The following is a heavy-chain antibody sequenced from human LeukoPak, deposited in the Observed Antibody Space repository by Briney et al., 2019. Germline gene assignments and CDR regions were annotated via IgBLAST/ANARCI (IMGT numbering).Heavy chain of an antibody. CDR1: GFTFSSYS. CDR3: ARAYDILTGYLPFDY. V-gene: IGHV3-21*01. Sequence: PGGSLRLSWAASGFTFSSYSMNWVRQAPGKGLEWVSSISSSSSYIYYADSVKGRFTISRDNAKNSLYLQMNSLRAEDTAVYYCARAYDILTGYLPFDYWGQGTLVTVSS. D-gene: IGHD3-9*01. J-gene: IGHJ4*02. CDR2: ISSSSSYI.